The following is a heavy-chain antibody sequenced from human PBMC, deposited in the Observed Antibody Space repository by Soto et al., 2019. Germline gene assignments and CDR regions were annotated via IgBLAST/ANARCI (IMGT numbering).Heavy chain of an antibody. Sequence: GASVKVSCKASGYTFTSSGISWVGQAPGQGLEWVGCISAYNGNTNYAQKLQGRVTMTTDTSTSTAYMELRSLRSDDTAVYYCARVLPYCSSTSCYPIHFDYWGQGTLVTVSS. V-gene: IGHV1-18*01. CDR2: ISAYNGNT. D-gene: IGHD2-2*01. CDR3: ARVLPYCSSTSCYPIHFDY. CDR1: GYTFTSSG. J-gene: IGHJ4*02.